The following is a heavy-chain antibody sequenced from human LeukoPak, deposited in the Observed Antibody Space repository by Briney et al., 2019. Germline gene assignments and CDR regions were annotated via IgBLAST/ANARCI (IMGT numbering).Heavy chain of an antibody. D-gene: IGHD2-2*01. CDR2: ISGNNDNP. CDR1: GYTFSNFG. V-gene: IGHV1-18*01. CDR3: ARDGTSTDDY. Sequence: ASVNVSFKASGYTFSNFGISWVRQAPGQGLEWMGWISGNNDNPNYGQKFQGRLTVTTDSSTSTAYMELRNLRSDDTAVYYCARDGTSTDDYWGQGTLVTVSS. J-gene: IGHJ4*02.